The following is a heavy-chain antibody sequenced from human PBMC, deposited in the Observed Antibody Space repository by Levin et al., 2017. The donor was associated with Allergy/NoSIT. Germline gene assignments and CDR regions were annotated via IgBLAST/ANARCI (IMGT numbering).Heavy chain of an antibody. CDR2: MNVNSGNT. D-gene: IGHD3-22*01. V-gene: IGHV1-8*01. CDR1: GYPFSNYD. CDR3: ARGSGYYKDPFDY. Sequence: GGSLRLSCKASGYPFSNYDINWVRQATGQGLEWMGWMNVNSGNTGYAQKLKGRVSMTRDTSTSTAYLELSGLTSEDTAVYYCARGSGYYKDPFDYWGQGTLVTVSS. J-gene: IGHJ4*02.